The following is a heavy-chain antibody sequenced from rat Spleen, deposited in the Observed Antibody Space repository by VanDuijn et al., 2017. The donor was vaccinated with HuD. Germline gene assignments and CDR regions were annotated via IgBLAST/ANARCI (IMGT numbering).Heavy chain of an antibody. D-gene: IGHD1-7*01. CDR2: IWTGGGI. CDR1: GFSLTSYH. J-gene: IGHJ4*01. V-gene: IGHV2-72*01. Sequence: QVQLKESGPGLVQPSQTLSLTCTVSGFSLTSYHVSWVRQPPGKSLVWMGTIWTGGGINYNSTVQSRLSISRDTSKSQVFLKMNSLQPEDTGTYYCARHAYYGYYYVMDAWGQGASVTVSS. CDR3: ARHAYYGYYYVMDA.